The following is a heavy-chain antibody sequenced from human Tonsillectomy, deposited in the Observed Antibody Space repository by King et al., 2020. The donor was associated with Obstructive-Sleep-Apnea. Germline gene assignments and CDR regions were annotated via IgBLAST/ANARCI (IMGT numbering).Heavy chain of an antibody. V-gene: IGHV4-34*01. CDR3: ARGPVLRYCSGGSCYRLGAFPRGGDY. Sequence: VQLQQWGAGLLKPSETLSLTCAVYGGSFSGYYWSWIRQPPGKGLEWIGEINHSGSTNYNPSLKSRVTISVDTSKNQFSLKLSSVTAADTAVYYCARGPVLRYCSGGSCYRLGAFPRGGDYWGQGTLVTVSS. CDR2: INHSGST. J-gene: IGHJ4*02. D-gene: IGHD2-15*01. CDR1: GGSFSGYY.